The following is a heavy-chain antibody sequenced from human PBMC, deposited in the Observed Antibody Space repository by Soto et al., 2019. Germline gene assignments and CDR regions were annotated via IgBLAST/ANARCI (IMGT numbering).Heavy chain of an antibody. CDR2: LSAYNGNT. Sequence: QVQLVQSGAEVKKPGASVKVSCKASGYTFTSYGISWVRLAPGQGLEWMGWLSAYNGNTNYAQKLQGRVTMTTDTNTSTAYMELRSLSSDDTAVYYCAWSIAAAVDFDYWGQVTLVTVSS. CDR1: GYTFTSYG. CDR3: AWSIAAAVDFDY. J-gene: IGHJ4*02. V-gene: IGHV1-18*01. D-gene: IGHD6-13*01.